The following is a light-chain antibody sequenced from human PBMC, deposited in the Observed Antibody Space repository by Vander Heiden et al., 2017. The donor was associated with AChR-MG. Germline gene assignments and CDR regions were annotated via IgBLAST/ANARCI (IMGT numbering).Light chain of an antibody. CDR2: EGS. CDR3: QQRLSWPRT. J-gene: IGKJ1*01. CDR1: QTVGNS. V-gene: IGKV3-11*01. Sequence: EIVLTQSPATLSLFPGERATLSCRASQTVGNSLAWYRQPPGQAPTLLIYEGSVRAPGVPARFSANRYGSDFTLSISNLEPDDFAVYYCQQRLSWPRTFGPGTRVEV.